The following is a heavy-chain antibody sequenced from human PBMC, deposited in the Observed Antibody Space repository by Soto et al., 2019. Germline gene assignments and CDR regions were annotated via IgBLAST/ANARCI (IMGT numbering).Heavy chain of an antibody. V-gene: IGHV3-49*04. D-gene: IGHD3-3*01. Sequence: LXLXCTDSEFPFGDXGMSWVSQAPGKGLEWVVFIRSKAYGGKTEYAASVKGRCTISRDDSKSIAYLQMNSLKTEDTAVYYCTRDNYDFWSGYLTYYYYGMHVWGQGNTVTVS. CDR2: IRSKAYGGKT. CDR1: EFPFGDXG. J-gene: IGHJ6*02. CDR3: TRDNYDFWSGYLTYYYYGMHV.